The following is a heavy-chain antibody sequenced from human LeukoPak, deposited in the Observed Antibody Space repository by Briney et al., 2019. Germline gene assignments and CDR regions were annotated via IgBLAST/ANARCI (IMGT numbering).Heavy chain of an antibody. V-gene: IGHV3-7*05. J-gene: IGHJ4*02. D-gene: IGHD3-22*01. CDR3: ARDVGYDSSGYYPYYFDY. CDR2: IKQDGSEK. Sequence: GGSLRLSCAASGFTFSSYWMSWVRQAPGKGLEWVANIKQDGSEKYYVDSVQGRFTIFRDNAKNLLYLQMDSLRAEDTAVYYCARDVGYDSSGYYPYYFDYWGQGTLGTVSS. CDR1: GFTFSSYW.